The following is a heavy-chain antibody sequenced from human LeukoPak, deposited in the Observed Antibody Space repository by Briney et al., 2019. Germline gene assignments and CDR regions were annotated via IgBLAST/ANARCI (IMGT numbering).Heavy chain of an antibody. CDR3: ARHSIQSSVWGSYRYTALFDY. Sequence: SETLSLTCTVSGGSISSYYWSWIRQPPGKGLEWIGEINHSGSTNYNPSLKSRVTISVDTSKNQFSLKLSSVTAADTAVYYCARHSIQSSVWGSYRYTALFDYWGQGTLVTVSS. J-gene: IGHJ4*02. CDR2: INHSGST. D-gene: IGHD3-16*02. V-gene: IGHV4-34*01. CDR1: GGSISSYY.